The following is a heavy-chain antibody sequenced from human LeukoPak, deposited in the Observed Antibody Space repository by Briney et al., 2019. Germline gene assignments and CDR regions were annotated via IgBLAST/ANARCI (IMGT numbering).Heavy chain of an antibody. D-gene: IGHD3-10*01. J-gene: IGHJ4*02. Sequence: PGGSLRLSCAASGFTFSSYAMSWVRQAPGKGLEWVSAISGSGGSTYYADSVKGRFTISRDNSKNTLYLQMNSLRAEDTAVYYCAKAGLYYYGSGSYLDYWGQETLVTVSS. CDR3: AKAGLYYYGSGSYLDY. CDR1: GFTFSSYA. CDR2: ISGSGGST. V-gene: IGHV3-23*01.